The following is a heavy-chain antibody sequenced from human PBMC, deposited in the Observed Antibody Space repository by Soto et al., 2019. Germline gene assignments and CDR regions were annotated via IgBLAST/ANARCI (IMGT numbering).Heavy chain of an antibody. CDR2: MYNSGST. J-gene: IGHJ4*02. Sequence: SETLSLTCSVSGGSISGDHWSWVRQPPGKGLEWIGYMYNSGSTNNNPSLKSRVTISLDTSKNQVSLKLSSVTAADTAVYYCASGKQLDRFDYWGQGTQVTVSS. D-gene: IGHD5-18*01. CDR3: ASGKQLDRFDY. V-gene: IGHV4-59*01. CDR1: GGSISGDH.